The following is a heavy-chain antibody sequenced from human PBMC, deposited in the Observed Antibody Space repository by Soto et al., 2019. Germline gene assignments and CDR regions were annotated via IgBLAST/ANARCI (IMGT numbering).Heavy chain of an antibody. CDR3: ASMIGDPVLSFDY. V-gene: IGHV4-61*08. CDR2: IYYSGST. CDR1: GGSINSGDYY. D-gene: IGHD3-10*02. J-gene: IGHJ4*02. Sequence: PSETLSLTCPVSGGSINSGDYYWSWIRQPPGKGLEWIGYIYYSGSTSYNPSLKSRVTISVDTSKNQFSLKLTSVTAADTAVYYCASMIGDPVLSFDYWGQGTLVTVS.